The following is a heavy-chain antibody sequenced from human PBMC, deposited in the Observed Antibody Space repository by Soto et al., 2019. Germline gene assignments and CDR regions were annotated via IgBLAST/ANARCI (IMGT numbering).Heavy chain of an antibody. Sequence: ASVKVSCKASGGTFSSYAISWVRQAPGQGLEWMGGIIPIFGTANYAQKFQGRVTITADESTSTAYMELSSLRSEDTAVYYCASGYCSGGSCSYYYGMDVWGQGTTVTVSS. CDR3: ASGYCSGGSCSYYYGMDV. V-gene: IGHV1-69*13. CDR2: IIPIFGTA. J-gene: IGHJ6*02. D-gene: IGHD2-15*01. CDR1: GGTFSSYA.